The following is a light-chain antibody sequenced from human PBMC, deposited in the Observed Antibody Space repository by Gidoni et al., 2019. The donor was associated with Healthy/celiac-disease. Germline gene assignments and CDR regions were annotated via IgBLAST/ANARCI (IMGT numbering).Light chain of an antibody. CDR2: GAS. CDR3: QQYGSSPLT. J-gene: IGKJ4*01. V-gene: IGKV3-20*01. CDR1: QSVSSSY. Sequence: DTVLTQSPGTLSLSPGERATLSCRASQSVSSSYLAWYQQKPGQAPRLLICGASSRATGIPDRFSGSGSGTDFTLTISRLEPEDFAVYYCQQYGSSPLTFGGGTKVEIK.